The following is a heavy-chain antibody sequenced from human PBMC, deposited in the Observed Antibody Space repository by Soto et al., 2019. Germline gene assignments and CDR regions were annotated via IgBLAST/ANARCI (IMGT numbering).Heavy chain of an antibody. CDR1: GFTFSSYA. CDR3: AKTAPIAVAGTWAFDY. J-gene: IGHJ4*02. D-gene: IGHD6-19*01. Sequence: LRLSCAASGFTFSSYAMHWVRQAPGKGLEWVAVISYDGSNKYYADSVKGRFTISRDNSKNTLYLQMNSLGAEDTAVYYCAKTAPIAVAGTWAFDYWGQGTLVTVSS. V-gene: IGHV3-30-3*02. CDR2: ISYDGSNK.